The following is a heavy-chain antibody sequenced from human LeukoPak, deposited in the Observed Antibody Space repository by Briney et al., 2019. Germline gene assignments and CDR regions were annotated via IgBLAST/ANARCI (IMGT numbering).Heavy chain of an antibody. CDR2: IRYDGSNK. V-gene: IGHV3-30*02. Sequence: GGSLRLSCAASGFTFSSYGMHWVRQAPGKGLEWVSFIRYDGSNKYYADSVKGRFTISRDNSKNTLYLQMNSLRAEDTAVYYCAKDLDCSSTSCYYYYYYYMDVWGKGTTVTVSS. CDR1: GFTFSSYG. D-gene: IGHD2-2*01. CDR3: AKDLDCSSTSCYYYYYYYMDV. J-gene: IGHJ6*03.